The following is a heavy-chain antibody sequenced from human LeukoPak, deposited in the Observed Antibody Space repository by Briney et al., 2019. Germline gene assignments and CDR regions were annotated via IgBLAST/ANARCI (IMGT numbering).Heavy chain of an antibody. D-gene: IGHD3-22*01. CDR3: ASHRPTYYYDSSGSYDAFDI. V-gene: IGHV4-31*03. CDR2: IYYSGST. CDR1: GGSISSGGYY. J-gene: IGHJ3*02. Sequence: PSETLSLTCTVSGGSISSGGYYWSWIRQHPGKGLEWIGYIYYSGSTYYNPSLKSRVTISVDTSKNQFSLKLSSVTAADTAVYYCASHRPTYYYDSSGSYDAFDIWGQGTMVTASS.